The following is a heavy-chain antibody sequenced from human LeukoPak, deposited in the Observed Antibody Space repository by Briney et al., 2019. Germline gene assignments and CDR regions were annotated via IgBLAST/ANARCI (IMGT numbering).Heavy chain of an antibody. V-gene: IGHV1-2*02. J-gene: IGHJ6*02. CDR3: ARDPIVGATISGYYGMDV. CDR2: INPKSGGT. CDR1: GYTFSVYY. D-gene: IGHD1-26*01. Sequence: ASVKVSCKASGYTFSVYYIHWVRHAPGQGLEWMGWINPKSGGTSYAQKFQDRVTMTRDTSISTAHMELSRLRSDDTAVYYCARDPIVGATISGYYGMDVWGQGTTVTVSS.